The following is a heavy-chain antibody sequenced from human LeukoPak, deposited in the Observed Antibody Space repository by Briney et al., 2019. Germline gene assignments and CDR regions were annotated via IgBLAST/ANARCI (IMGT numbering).Heavy chain of an antibody. CDR2: VYNSGDT. J-gene: IGHJ2*01. Sequence: SETLSLTCTVSGGSTSSDYWSWIRQSPGKGLEWVGYVYNSGDTGKNPSLKSRVTILLDTSKNQCSLKLTSVSAADTAVYYCARLKLGAYFDLWGRGTLATVSS. D-gene: IGHD3-16*01. CDR1: GGSTSSDY. CDR3: ARLKLGAYFDL. V-gene: IGHV4-59*08.